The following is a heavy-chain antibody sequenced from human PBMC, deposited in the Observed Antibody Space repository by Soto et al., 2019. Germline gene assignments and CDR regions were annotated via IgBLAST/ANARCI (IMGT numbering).Heavy chain of an antibody. D-gene: IGHD3-10*01. V-gene: IGHV1-69*02. CDR3: ARSVVRGVMIL. CDR2: IIPTLGIA. J-gene: IGHJ4*02. CDR1: GGTFSSYT. Sequence: QVQLVQSGAEVKKPGSSVKVSCKASGGTFSSYTLSWVRQAPGQGLEWMGRIIPTLGIANYAHKFQDIVTITADKTTSTNDLGLGSLTSEDTAVHCYARSVVRGVMILWSQATLVTVSS.